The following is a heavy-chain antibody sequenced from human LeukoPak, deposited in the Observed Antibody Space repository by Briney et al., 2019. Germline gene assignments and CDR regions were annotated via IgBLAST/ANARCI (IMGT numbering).Heavy chain of an antibody. V-gene: IGHV1-18*01. J-gene: IGHJ4*02. CDR2: ISAYNGNT. Sequence: ASVKVSCKASGYTFTSYGISWVRQAPGQGLEWMGWISAYNGNTNYAQKLQGRVTMATDTSTSTAYMELRSLRSDDTAVYYCARVEQQLVIFDYWGQGTLVTVSS. CDR1: GYTFTSYG. CDR3: ARVEQQLVIFDY. D-gene: IGHD6-13*01.